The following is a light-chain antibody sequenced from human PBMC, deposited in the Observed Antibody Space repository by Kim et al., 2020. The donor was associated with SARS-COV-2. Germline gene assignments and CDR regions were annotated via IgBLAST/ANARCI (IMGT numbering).Light chain of an antibody. V-gene: IGKV2-28*01. CDR2: LGS. J-gene: IGKJ4*01. CDR3: MQAVQSPLT. CDR1: RSLLYSNGYNY. Sequence: EIVMTQSPVSLPVTPGEPASISCRSSRSLLYSNGYNYLDWYVQKPGQSPQLLIYLGSNRAPGVPDRFSGSGSGTDFTLRISRVEAEDVGVYYCMQAVQSPLTFGGGNKVDIK.